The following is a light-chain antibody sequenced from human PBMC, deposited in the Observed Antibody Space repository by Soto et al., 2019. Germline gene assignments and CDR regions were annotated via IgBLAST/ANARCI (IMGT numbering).Light chain of an antibody. CDR1: SSDVGGYNF. J-gene: IGLJ3*02. CDR2: DVS. CDR3: CSYAGSYTLWV. V-gene: IGLV2-11*01. Sequence: QSVLTQPRSVSGSPGQSVTISCTGTSSDVGGYNFVSWYQQHPGKAPKLIIYDVSKRPSGVPDRFSGSKSGNTASLTISGLQAEDEADYYCCSYAGSYTLWVFGGRTKVTVL.